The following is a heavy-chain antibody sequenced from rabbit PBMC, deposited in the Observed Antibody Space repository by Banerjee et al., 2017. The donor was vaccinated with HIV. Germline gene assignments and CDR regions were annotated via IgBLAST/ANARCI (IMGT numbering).Heavy chain of an antibody. Sequence: QEQLVESGGGLVQPEGSLTLTCTASGFSFSSSYYMCWVRQAPGKGLEWIGYINSGSGSTGYASWAKGRFTISKTSSTTLTLQMTSLTAADTATYFCARDHYASSSGYYPFYFNLWGQGTLVTVS. D-gene: IGHD1-1*01. V-gene: IGHV1S45*01. J-gene: IGHJ4*01. CDR2: INSGSGST. CDR1: GFSFSSSYY. CDR3: ARDHYASSSGYYPFYFNL.